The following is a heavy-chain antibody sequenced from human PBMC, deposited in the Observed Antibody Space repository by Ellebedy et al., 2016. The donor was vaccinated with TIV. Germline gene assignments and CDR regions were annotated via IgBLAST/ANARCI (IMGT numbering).Heavy chain of an antibody. Sequence: AASVKVSCKASGYTFSTYGISWVRQAPGQGLEWMAWINGYNGNTNYAQNLQGRVTLTADTSTSTADMELRSLRSDDTAVYYCARDFRSTCSSGSCYYFDYWGQGALVTVSS. CDR2: INGYNGNT. J-gene: IGHJ4*02. V-gene: IGHV1-18*04. D-gene: IGHD2-15*01. CDR1: GYTFSTYG. CDR3: ARDFRSTCSSGSCYYFDY.